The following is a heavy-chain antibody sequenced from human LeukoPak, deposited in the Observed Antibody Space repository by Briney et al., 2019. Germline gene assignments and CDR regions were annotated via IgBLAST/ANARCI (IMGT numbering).Heavy chain of an antibody. CDR1: GFKFDDYG. CDR2: IDWNGGSR. CDR3: ARVPPRIRGGTFDI. J-gene: IGHJ3*02. D-gene: IGHD2-15*01. Sequence: PGGSLRLSCTASGFKFDDYGMTWVRQAPGKGLEWVSAIDWNGGSRGYADSVQGRFIISRDDAKNSLYLQMNSLRVEDTAVYYCARVPPRIRGGTFDIWGQGTMVTVSS. V-gene: IGHV3-20*04.